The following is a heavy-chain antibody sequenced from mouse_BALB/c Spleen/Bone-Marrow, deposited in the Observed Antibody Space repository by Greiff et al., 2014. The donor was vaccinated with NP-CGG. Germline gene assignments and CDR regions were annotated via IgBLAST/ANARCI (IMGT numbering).Heavy chain of an antibody. V-gene: IGHV6-6*01. CDR2: IRTXXXXXXX. Sequence: EVMLVESGGGLVQPGGSMKLSCAASGFTFSDAWMDWVRQSPEKGLEWLAEIRTXXXXXXXYYAXXVKGRFTISRDDSTSTVYLQMNSLRAEDTGIYFCTRERGFDYWGQGTTLTVSS. J-gene: IGHJ2*01. CDR1: GFTFSDAW. CDR3: TRERGFDY.